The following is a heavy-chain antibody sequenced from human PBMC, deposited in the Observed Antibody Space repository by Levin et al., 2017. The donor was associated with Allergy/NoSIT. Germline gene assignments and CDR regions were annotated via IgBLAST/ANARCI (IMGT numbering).Heavy chain of an antibody. V-gene: IGHV3-7*04. CDR2: IKQDGSEI. J-gene: IGHJ6*04. Sequence: GGSLRLSCAASGFTFSSYWMSWVRQAPGKGLEWVANIKQDGSEIHYVDSVKGRFTISRDNAKNSLYLQMNSLRAEDTAVYYCARDPGYCSTITCYAHAYTDVWGKGTTVTVSS. CDR3: ARDPGYCSTITCYAHAYTDV. D-gene: IGHD2-2*01. CDR1: GFTFSSYW.